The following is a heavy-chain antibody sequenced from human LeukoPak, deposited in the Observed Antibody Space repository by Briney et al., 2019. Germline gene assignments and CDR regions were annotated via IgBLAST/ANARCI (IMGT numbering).Heavy chain of an antibody. CDR2: IYYSGST. CDR1: GGSISSYY. D-gene: IGHD3-10*01. J-gene: IGHJ4*02. Sequence: SETLSLTCTVSGGSISSYYWSWIRQPPGKGLEWIRYIYYSGSTNYNPSLKSRVTISVDTSKNQFSLKLSSVTAADTAVYYCARGAVSVRGIPLFDFWGQGNLVTVSS. V-gene: IGHV4-59*01. CDR3: ARGAVSVRGIPLFDF.